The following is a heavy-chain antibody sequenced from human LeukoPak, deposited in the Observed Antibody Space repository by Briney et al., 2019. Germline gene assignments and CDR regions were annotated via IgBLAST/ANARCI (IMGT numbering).Heavy chain of an antibody. J-gene: IGHJ4*02. CDR3: ARVRSITIFGVVITQYFDY. CDR2: ISSSGSTI. Sequence: GGSLRLSCAASGFTFSDYYMSWIRQAPGKGLEWVSYISSSGSTIYYADSVKGRFTTSRDNAKNSLYLQMNSLRAEDTAVYYCARVRSITIFGVVITQYFDYWGQGTLVTVSS. D-gene: IGHD3-3*01. CDR1: GFTFSDYY. V-gene: IGHV3-11*04.